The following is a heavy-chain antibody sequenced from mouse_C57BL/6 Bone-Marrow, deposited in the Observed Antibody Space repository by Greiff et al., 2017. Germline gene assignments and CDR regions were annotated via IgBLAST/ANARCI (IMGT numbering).Heavy chain of an antibody. Sequence: VQLQQSGAELARPGASVKLSCKASGYTFTSYGISWVKQRTGQGLEWIGEIYPRSGNTYYNEKFKGKATLTADKSSSTAYMELRSLTSEDSAGYCCARSIAWFAYWGQGTLVTVSA. CDR2: IYPRSGNT. CDR3: ARSIAWFAY. J-gene: IGHJ3*01. CDR1: GYTFTSYG. V-gene: IGHV1-81*01.